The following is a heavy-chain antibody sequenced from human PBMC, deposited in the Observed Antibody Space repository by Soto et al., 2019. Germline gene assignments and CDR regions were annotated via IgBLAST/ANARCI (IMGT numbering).Heavy chain of an antibody. CDR2: IYPGDSDT. CDR3: AGHGLYCYYYDDYYGIDA. V-gene: IGHV5-51*01. J-gene: IGHJ6*02. CDR1: GYSFTSYW. D-gene: IGHD3-22*01. Sequence: GESLKISCMGSGYSFTSYWIGWVRQMPGKGLEWMGIIYPGDSDTRYIPSFQGQVTISADKSINSAYLQWSSLKASDTAIYYCAGHGLYCYYYDDYYGIDAWGQGTTVTVSS.